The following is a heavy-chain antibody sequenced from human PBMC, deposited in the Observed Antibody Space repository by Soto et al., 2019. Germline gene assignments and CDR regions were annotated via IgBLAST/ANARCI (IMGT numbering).Heavy chain of an antibody. CDR1: EFTFRSYC. D-gene: IGHD5-12*01. CDR3: ARALGGYDSY. V-gene: IGHV3-74*01. Sequence: GGSLRLSCAASEFTFRSYCMHWVRQAPGKGLEWVSRINSDGSTTSYVESVKGRFTISRDNAKNTLYLQMNSLRAEDTAVYYCARALGGYDSYWGLGTLVTVSS. CDR2: INSDGSTT. J-gene: IGHJ4*02.